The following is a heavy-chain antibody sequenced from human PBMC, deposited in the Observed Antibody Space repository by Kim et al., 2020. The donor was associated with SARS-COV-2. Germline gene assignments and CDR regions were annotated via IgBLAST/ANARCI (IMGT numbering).Heavy chain of an antibody. CDR2: IWYDGSNK. Sequence: GGSLRRSCAASGFTFSSYGMHWVRQAPGKGLEWVAVIWYDGSNKYYADSVKGRFTISRDNSKNTLYLQMNSLRAEDTAVYYCARDPHHCSGGSCYDYWGQGTLVTVSS. V-gene: IGHV3-33*01. CDR3: ARDPHHCSGGSCYDY. CDR1: GFTFSSYG. D-gene: IGHD2-15*01. J-gene: IGHJ4*02.